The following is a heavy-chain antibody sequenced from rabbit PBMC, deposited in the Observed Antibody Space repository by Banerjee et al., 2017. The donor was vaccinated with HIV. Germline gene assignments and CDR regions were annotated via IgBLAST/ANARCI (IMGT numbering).Heavy chain of an antibody. V-gene: IGHV1S47*01. Sequence: QEQLVQSWGGLVQPGGSLKLSCKASGFDFSSYGVSWVRQAPGKGLEWIGYIDPLFGITYYATWVNGRFTISSHNAQNTLSLQLNSLTAADTATYFCVRAHASSSGYYTYLYLWGPGTLVTVS. J-gene: IGHJ4*01. CDR3: VRAHASSSGYYTYLYL. CDR2: IDPLFGIT. CDR1: GFDFSSYG. D-gene: IGHD1-1*01.